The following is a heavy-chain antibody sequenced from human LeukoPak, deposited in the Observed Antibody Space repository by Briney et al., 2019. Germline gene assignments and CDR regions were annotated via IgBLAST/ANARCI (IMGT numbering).Heavy chain of an antibody. CDR2: IFLDDSQI. CDR3: ATSTYSVAAHIDY. D-gene: IGHD2-21*01. CDR1: DHTLNIYW. J-gene: IGHJ4*02. Sequence: GESLKISCKETDHTLNIYWIAWVRQMPGRGLEWMGIIFLDDSQIEYNPSFQGQITISADKSVKTAYLQWDSLQTSDTALYYCATSTYSVAAHIDYWGQGTPVTVST. V-gene: IGHV5-51*03.